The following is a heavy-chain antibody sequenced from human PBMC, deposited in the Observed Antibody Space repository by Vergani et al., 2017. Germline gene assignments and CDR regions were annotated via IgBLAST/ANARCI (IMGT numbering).Heavy chain of an antibody. CDR3: AREHTAMVKSYFDY. CDR2: IYYSGST. Sequence: QVQLQESGPGLVKPSETLSLTCTVSGGSISSYYWSWIRQPPGKGLEWIGYIYYSGSTKYSPSLKSRVTISVDTSKNQFSLKLSSVTAADTAVYYCAREHTAMVKSYFDYWGQGTLVTVSS. D-gene: IGHD5-18*01. J-gene: IGHJ4*02. V-gene: IGHV4-59*01. CDR1: GGSISSYY.